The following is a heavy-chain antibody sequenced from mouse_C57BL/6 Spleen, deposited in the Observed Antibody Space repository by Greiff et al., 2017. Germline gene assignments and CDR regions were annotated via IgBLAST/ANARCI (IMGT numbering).Heavy chain of an antibody. CDR1: GYTFTSYT. J-gene: IGHJ4*01. CDR3: AKLQGTSYAMDY. Sequence: VQRVESGAELARPGASVKMSCKASGYTFTSYTMHWVKQRPGQGLEWIGYINPSSGYTKYNQKFKDKATLTADKSSSTAYMQLSSLTSEDSAVYYCAKLQGTSYAMDYWGQGTSVTVSS. CDR2: INPSSGYT. V-gene: IGHV1-4*01. D-gene: IGHD1-1*01.